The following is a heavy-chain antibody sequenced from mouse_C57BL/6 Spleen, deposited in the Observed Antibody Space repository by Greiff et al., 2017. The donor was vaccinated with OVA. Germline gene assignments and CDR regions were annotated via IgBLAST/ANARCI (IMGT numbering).Heavy chain of an antibody. V-gene: IGHV14-3*01. CDR3: AIITTVVYFDV. Sequence: VQLHQSVAELVRPGASVKLSCTASGFTIKNTYMHWVKQRPEQGLEWIGRIDPANGNTKYTPKFKGKATMTADKSASTAYLQLSSLTSEDTAIYYCAIITTVVYFDVWGQGTTLTVSS. CDR2: IDPANGNT. CDR1: GFTIKNTY. D-gene: IGHD1-1*01. J-gene: IGHJ2*01.